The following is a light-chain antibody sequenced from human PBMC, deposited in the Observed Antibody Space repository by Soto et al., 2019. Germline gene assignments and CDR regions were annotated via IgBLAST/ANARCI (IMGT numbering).Light chain of an antibody. V-gene: IGLV2-14*03. CDR2: EVT. CDR1: SSDVGRYNY. Sequence: QSVLTQSASLSGSPGQSITISCTGTSSDVGRYNYVSWYQQHPGKAPKLIIYEVTNRPSGVSTRFSGSKSGNTASLTISGLQAEDEADYYCSSLRNTRGVFGTGTKVTGL. CDR3: SSLRNTRGV. J-gene: IGLJ1*01.